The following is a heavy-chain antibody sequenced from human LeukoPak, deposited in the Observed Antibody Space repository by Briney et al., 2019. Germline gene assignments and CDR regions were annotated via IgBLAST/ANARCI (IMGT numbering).Heavy chain of an antibody. CDR3: ARLIAVGYGGEDFDY. CDR2: IIPILGIA. Sequence: GASVKVSCKASGGTFSSYAISWVRQAPGHGLEWMGRIIPILGIANYAQKFQGRVTITADKSTSTAYMELSSLRSEDTAVYYCARLIAVGYGGEDFDYWGQGTLVTVSS. J-gene: IGHJ4*02. CDR1: GGTFSSYA. V-gene: IGHV1-69*04. D-gene: IGHD4-23*01.